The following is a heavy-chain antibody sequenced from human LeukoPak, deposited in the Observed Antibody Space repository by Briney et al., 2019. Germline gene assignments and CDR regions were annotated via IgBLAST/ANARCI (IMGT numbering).Heavy chain of an antibody. J-gene: IGHJ6*03. CDR2: VSGSGGST. V-gene: IGHV3-23*01. CDR3: AKAGAEYDRKVFYSYMDV. Sequence: GGSLRLSRAASGFTFSTYWMTWVRQAPRKGLEWVSSVSGSGGSTYSADSVKGRFTISRDDSKNTLYLQMNSLRVEDTAVYYCAKAGAEYDRKVFYSYMDVWGKGTTVTVSS. D-gene: IGHD4/OR15-4a*01. CDR1: GFTFSTYW.